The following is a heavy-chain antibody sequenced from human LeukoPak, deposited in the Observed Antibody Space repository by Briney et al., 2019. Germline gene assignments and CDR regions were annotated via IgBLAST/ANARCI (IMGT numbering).Heavy chain of an antibody. CDR3: ARAKVGYGDLY. V-gene: IGHV4-30-4*01. CDR1: GGSISSGDYY. Sequence: SETLSLTCTVTGGSISSGDYYWSWIRQPPGKGLEWIGYIYYSGSTYYNPSLKSRVTISVDTSKNQFSLKLSSVTAADTAVYYCARAKVGYGDLYWGQGTLVTVSS. D-gene: IGHD4-17*01. J-gene: IGHJ4*02. CDR2: IYYSGST.